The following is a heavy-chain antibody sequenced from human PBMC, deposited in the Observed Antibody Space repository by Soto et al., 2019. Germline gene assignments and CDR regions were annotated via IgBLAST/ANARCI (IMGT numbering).Heavy chain of an antibody. Sequence: SETLSLTCAVSGYSISLGYHWGCIRHPPGKGLEWIGSIYHSGNTYYNPSQKSRVSISLDTSKNHFSLELTSVTAADTAVYYCARIKYSSSSLYYYYGMDVWGQGTTVTVSS. J-gene: IGHJ6*02. CDR3: ARIKYSSSSLYYYYGMDV. D-gene: IGHD6-6*01. V-gene: IGHV4-38-2*01. CDR1: GYSISLGYH. CDR2: IYHSGNT.